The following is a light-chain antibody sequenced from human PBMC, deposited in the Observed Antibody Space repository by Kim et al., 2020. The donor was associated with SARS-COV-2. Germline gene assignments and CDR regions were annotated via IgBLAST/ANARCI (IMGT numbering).Light chain of an antibody. Sequence: QSALTQPRSVSGSPGQSVTISCTGTGSDVGSNNYVSWYRQQPGEAPKLMIYDVTKRPSGVPDRFSASKSGNTASLTISGLRAEDEADYYCCSYAGSYTWVFGGGTKLTVL. CDR1: GSDVGSNNY. CDR3: CSYAGSYTWV. J-gene: IGLJ3*02. V-gene: IGLV2-11*01. CDR2: DVT.